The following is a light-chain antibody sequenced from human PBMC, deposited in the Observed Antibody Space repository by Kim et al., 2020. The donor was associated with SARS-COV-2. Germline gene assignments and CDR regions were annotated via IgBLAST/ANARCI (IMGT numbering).Light chain of an antibody. Sequence: ALGQTVTFTCQGASLQGYYAHWYQQKPGQAPVLVIYGKNNRPSGIPDRFSGSSSGNTASLTITGAQAEDEADYYCNSRDSNHNHVLFGGGTQLTVL. V-gene: IGLV3-19*01. CDR1: SLQGYY. CDR2: GKN. J-gene: IGLJ2*01. CDR3: NSRDSNHNHVL.